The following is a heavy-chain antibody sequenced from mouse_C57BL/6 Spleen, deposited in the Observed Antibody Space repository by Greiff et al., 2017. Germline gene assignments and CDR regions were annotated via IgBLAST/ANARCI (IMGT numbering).Heavy chain of an antibody. J-gene: IGHJ2*01. CDR1: GYTFTSYW. CDR2: INPNNGGT. Sequence: QVQLQQPGTELVKPGASVKLSCKASGYTFTSYWMHWVKQRPGQGLEWIGNINPNNGGTNYNEKFKSKATLTVDKSSSTAYMQLSSLTSEDSAVYYCARDGYYLYYFDYWGQGTTLTVSS. D-gene: IGHD2-3*01. V-gene: IGHV1-53*01. CDR3: ARDGYYLYYFDY.